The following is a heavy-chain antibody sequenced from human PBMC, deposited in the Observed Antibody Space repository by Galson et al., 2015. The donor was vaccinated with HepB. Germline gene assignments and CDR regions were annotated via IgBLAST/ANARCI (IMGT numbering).Heavy chain of an antibody. V-gene: IGHV5-51*01. D-gene: IGHD1-26*01. J-gene: IGHJ4*02. CDR2: IYPGDSDT. CDR1: GYSFTSYW. CDR3: ARFLKVPAYSGSSFFDY. Sequence: QSGAEVKKPGESLKISCKGSGYSFTSYWIGWVRQMPGKGLEWMGIIYPGDSDTRYSPSFQGQVTISADKSISTAYLQWSSLKASDTAMYYCARFLKVPAYSGSSFFDYWGQGTLVTVSS.